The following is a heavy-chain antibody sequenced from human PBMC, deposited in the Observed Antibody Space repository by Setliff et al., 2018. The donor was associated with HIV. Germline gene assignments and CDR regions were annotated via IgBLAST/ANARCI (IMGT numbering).Heavy chain of an antibody. CDR2: ISAYNGSS. CDR1: GYTFSSYG. J-gene: IGHJ4*02. Sequence: GASVKVSCKASGYTFSSYGISWVRQAPGQGLEWMGWISAYNGSSYFAQKLQYRVTMTSDTSTSTAYMELRSLRSDDTAVYYCARVRERVTIFGVVRDFDSWGQGTLVTVSS. V-gene: IGHV1-18*01. D-gene: IGHD3-3*01. CDR3: ARVRERVTIFGVVRDFDS.